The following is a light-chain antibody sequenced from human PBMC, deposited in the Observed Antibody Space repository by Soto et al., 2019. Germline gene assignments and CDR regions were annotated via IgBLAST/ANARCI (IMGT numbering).Light chain of an antibody. J-gene: IGLJ1*01. CDR3: AAWDDSLSALYV. CDR2: RNN. Sequence: QSVLTQPPSASGTPGQRVTISCSGSSSNIGSNYVYWYQQLPGTAPKLLIYRNNQRPSGVPDRFSGSKSGTSASLAISGLRSDDEADYYCAAWDDSLSALYVFGTGTKLTVL. V-gene: IGLV1-47*01. CDR1: SSNIGSNY.